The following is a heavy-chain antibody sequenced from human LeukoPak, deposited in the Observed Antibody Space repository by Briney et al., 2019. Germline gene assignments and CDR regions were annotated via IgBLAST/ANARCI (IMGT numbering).Heavy chain of an antibody. CDR3: ARGGSNGYYYGLES. Sequence: GGSLRLSCAASGFTFSTYGMHWFRQAPGKGLEWLAVIWYDGSRKYYADSVKGRFTISRDNSKNTLYVQMNSLRAEDTAVYFCARGGSNGYYYGLESWGQGTLVTVSS. J-gene: IGHJ4*02. CDR1: GFTFSTYG. CDR2: IWYDGSRK. V-gene: IGHV3-33*03. D-gene: IGHD3-22*01.